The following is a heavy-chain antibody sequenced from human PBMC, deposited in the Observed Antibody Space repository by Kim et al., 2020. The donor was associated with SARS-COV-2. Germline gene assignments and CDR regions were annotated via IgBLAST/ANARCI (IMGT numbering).Heavy chain of an antibody. D-gene: IGHD3-16*01. Sequence: GGSLRLSCAASGFTFSSYAMSWVRQAPGKGLEWVSAISGSGGSTYYADSVKGRFTISRDNSKNTLYLQMNSLRAEDTAVYYCAKDWETYYDYVWGSYVFDYWGQGTLVTVSS. J-gene: IGHJ4*02. CDR2: ISGSGGST. CDR1: GFTFSSYA. CDR3: AKDWETYYDYVWGSYVFDY. V-gene: IGHV3-23*01.